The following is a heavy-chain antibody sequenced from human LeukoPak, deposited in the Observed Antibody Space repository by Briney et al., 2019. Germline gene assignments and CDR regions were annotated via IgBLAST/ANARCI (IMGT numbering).Heavy chain of an antibody. V-gene: IGHV5-51*01. D-gene: IGHD3-22*01. Sequence: GESLKISCKGSGYSFSTNWIAWVRQMPGKGLEWMGIIYPGDSDTRYSPSFQGQVTISADKSINTADLQWSSLRASDTAMYYCARQSHDSSGYDGFDIWGQGTMVTVSS. J-gene: IGHJ3*02. CDR1: GYSFSTNW. CDR2: IYPGDSDT. CDR3: ARQSHDSSGYDGFDI.